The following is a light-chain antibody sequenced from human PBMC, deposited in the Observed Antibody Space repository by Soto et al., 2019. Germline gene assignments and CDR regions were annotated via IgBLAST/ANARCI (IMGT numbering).Light chain of an antibody. J-gene: IGKJ1*01. V-gene: IGKV3-20*01. CDR1: QSVSSSY. CDR2: GAS. Sequence: EIVLTQSPGTLSLSPGERATLSCRASQSVSSSYLAWYQQKPGQAPRLLIYGASSRATGIPDRFSGSGSGTDFTLTSSRLEPEDFAVYYCQQYGCSPPTFGQGTKVEIK. CDR3: QQYGCSPPT.